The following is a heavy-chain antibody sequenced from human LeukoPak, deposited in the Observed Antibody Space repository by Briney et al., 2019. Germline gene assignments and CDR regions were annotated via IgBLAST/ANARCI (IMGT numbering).Heavy chain of an antibody. CDR1: GGSISSYY. CDR3: ARVPSYGSQQQLVHYYYYYMDV. CDR2: INSSGST. D-gene: IGHD6-13*01. Sequence: SETLSLTCTVSGGSISSYYWSWIRQPPGKGLEWMGYINSSGSTNYNPSLKSRVTISEDTSKNQSSLRLNSVPAADTAVYYCARVPSYGSQQQLVHYYYYYMDVWGKGTTVTVSS. J-gene: IGHJ6*03. V-gene: IGHV4-59*12.